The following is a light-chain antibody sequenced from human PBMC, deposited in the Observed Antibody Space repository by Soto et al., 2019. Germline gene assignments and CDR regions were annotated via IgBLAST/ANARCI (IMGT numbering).Light chain of an antibody. J-gene: IGKJ5*01. CDR1: QSISSTY. CDR3: QQYGSSPPIT. Sequence: EIVLTQSPGTLSLSPGERATLSCRASQSISSTYLAWYQQKPGQAPRLLIYGASSRATGIPDRFSGSGSGTDFTLTISRLEPEGFAVYYCQQYGSSPPITFGPGTRLEIK. CDR2: GAS. V-gene: IGKV3-20*01.